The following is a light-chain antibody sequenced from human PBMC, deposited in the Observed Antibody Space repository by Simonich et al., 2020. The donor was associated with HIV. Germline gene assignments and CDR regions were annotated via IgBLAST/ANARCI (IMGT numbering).Light chain of an antibody. CDR2: AAS. Sequence: DIQMTQSPTSVSASVGSRVTISWRASQGISSWLAWYQQKPGTAPKLLIYAASSLQSGVPSRFSGSGSGTNFTLTLSSLHPEDFAPYYCQQANSFPPTFGQGTKLEIK. CDR1: QGISSW. CDR3: QQANSFPPT. V-gene: IGKV1-12*01. J-gene: IGKJ2*01.